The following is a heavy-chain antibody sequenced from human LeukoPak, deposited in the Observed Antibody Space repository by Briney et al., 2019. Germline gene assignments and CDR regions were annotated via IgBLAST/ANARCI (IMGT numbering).Heavy chain of an antibody. CDR1: GFYISFYG. J-gene: IGHJ4*02. D-gene: IGHD6-25*01. CDR2: ISYDGSDE. Sequence: PGRSLRLSCVASGFYISFYGMHWFRQVPDKGLEWVAVISYDGSDEHYADSVRGRFTISRDNSKNTLYLQMNSLTTEDTAIYYCVRQAQEDCWGQGTLVTVSS. CDR3: VRQAQEDC. V-gene: IGHV3-30*03.